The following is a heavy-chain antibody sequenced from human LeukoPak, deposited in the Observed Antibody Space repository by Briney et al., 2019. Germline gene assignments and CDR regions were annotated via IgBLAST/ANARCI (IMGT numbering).Heavy chain of an antibody. CDR1: GYTFTGYY. D-gene: IGHD2/OR15-2a*01. Sequence: GASVKVSCKASGYTFTGYYIHWVRQAPGQGLEWTGWISPNSGGTNYAQKFQGRVTMTRDTSISTAYMDLSSLRSDDTAVYYCARGFEYGSFDYWGQGTLVTVSS. CDR3: ARGFEYGSFDY. J-gene: IGHJ4*02. V-gene: IGHV1-2*02. CDR2: ISPNSGGT.